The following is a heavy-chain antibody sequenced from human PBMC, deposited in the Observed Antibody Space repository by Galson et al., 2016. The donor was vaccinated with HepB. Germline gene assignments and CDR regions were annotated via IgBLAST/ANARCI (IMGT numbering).Heavy chain of an antibody. CDR3: ARPMGRSTVTTAMSAVDY. V-gene: IGHV1-18*01. J-gene: IGHJ4*02. CDR2: ISAYNGHA. CDR1: GYTFTSYG. D-gene: IGHD4-17*01. Sequence: SVKVSCKASGYTFTSYGIIWVRQAPGQGLEWMGWISAYNGHANYAQKIQDRVSMTTDTSTSTVYMELSSLRSDDTAVYYCARPMGRSTVTTAMSAVDYWGQGTLVTVSS.